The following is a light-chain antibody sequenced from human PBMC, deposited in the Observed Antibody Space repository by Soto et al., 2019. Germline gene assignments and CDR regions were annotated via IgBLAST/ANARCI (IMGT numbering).Light chain of an antibody. CDR2: GAS. V-gene: IGKV3-20*01. CDR3: QQYGSSPWT. J-gene: IGKJ1*01. Sequence: EIVLTQSPGTLSLSPGERATLSCRASQSVSSSYLAWYQQKPDQAPRLLIYGASSRATGIPDRFSGSGSGTDFTLTISRPEPEDFAVYYCQQYGSSPWTFGQGTKVEIK. CDR1: QSVSSSY.